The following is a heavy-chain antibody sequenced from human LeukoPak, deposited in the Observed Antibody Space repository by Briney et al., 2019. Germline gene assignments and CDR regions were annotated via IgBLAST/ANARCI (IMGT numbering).Heavy chain of an antibody. D-gene: IGHD1/OR15-1a*01. CDR2: INQDGSEK. Sequence: GGSLGLSCAASGFTFSSYWMSWVRQAPGKRLEWVANINQDGSEKYYVDSVKGRFIISRDNAKNSLFLQMNILGVEDTAVYYCARDPASGNNPYWGQGTLVTVSS. V-gene: IGHV3-7*01. CDR1: GFTFSSYW. CDR3: ARDPASGNNPY. J-gene: IGHJ4*02.